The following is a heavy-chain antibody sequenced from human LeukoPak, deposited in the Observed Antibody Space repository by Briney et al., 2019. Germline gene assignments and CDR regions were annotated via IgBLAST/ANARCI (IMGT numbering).Heavy chain of an antibody. CDR2: ISSSGSTI. D-gene: IGHD6-6*01. CDR1: GFSFNTYR. Sequence: GGSLRLSCAGSGFSFNTYRMNWIRQAPGEGLEWISYISSSGSTIYYADSVKGRFTISRDNAKTSLYLQMNSLRAEDTAVYYCVRELATWGQGTLVTVSS. V-gene: IGHV3-48*01. CDR3: VRELAT. J-gene: IGHJ4*02.